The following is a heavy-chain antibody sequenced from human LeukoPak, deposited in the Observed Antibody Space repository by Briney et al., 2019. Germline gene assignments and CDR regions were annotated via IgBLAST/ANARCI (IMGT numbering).Heavy chain of an antibody. V-gene: IGHV1-2*02. Sequence: ASVKVSCKASGYTFTGYYMHWVRQAPGQGLEWMGWFNSNSGGTNYAQKFQGRVTMTRDTSISTVYMELSRLRSDDTAVYYCAREKVEGANWFDPWGQGTLVTVFS. CDR3: AREKVEGANWFDP. J-gene: IGHJ5*02. CDR2: FNSNSGGT. CDR1: GYTFTGYY. D-gene: IGHD2-15*01.